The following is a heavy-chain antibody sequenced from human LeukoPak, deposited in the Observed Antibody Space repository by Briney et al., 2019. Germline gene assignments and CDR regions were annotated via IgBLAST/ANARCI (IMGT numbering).Heavy chain of an antibody. CDR3: ARGSSSWYVYYYYYMDV. V-gene: IGHV4-39*07. D-gene: IGHD6-13*01. Sequence: SETLSLTCTVSGGSISSSSYYWGWIRQPPGKGLEWIGSIYYSGSTYYNPSLKSRVTISVDKSKNQFSLKLSSVTAADTAVYYCARGSSSWYVYYYYYMDVWGKGTTVTVSS. CDR2: IYYSGST. CDR1: GGSISSSSYY. J-gene: IGHJ6*03.